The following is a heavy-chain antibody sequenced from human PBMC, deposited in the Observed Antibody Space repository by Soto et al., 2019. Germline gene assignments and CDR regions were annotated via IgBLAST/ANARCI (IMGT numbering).Heavy chain of an antibody. CDR3: TRGQRADSSGRVAL. CDR1: GFIFSIYW. J-gene: IGHJ6*02. V-gene: IGHV3-74*01. Sequence: GALRLSCVVSGFIFSIYWMHWVRQVPGQSPFWVWRISDDGTTTNYADSVRGRFTISRDNSKNTLHLQMNNLKPDDTASYYWTRGQRADSSGRVALWGQGTTVTVSS. CDR2: ISDDGTTT. D-gene: IGHD1-26*01.